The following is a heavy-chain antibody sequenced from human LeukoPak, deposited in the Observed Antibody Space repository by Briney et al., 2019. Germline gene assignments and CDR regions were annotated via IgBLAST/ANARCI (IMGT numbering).Heavy chain of an antibody. CDR3: AKSRCCSSTSCLVDY. D-gene: IGHD2-2*01. CDR2: ISYDGSNK. J-gene: IGHJ4*02. V-gene: IGHV3-30*18. CDR1: GFTFSSYG. Sequence: GRSLRLSCAASGFTFSSYGMHWVRQAPGKGLEWVAVISYDGSNKYYADSVKGRFTISRDNSKNTLYLQMNSLRAEDTAVYYCAKSRCCSSTSCLVDYWGQGTLVTVSS.